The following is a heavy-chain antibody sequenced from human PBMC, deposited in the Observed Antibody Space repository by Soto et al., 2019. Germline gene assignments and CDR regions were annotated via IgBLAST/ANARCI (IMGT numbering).Heavy chain of an antibody. D-gene: IGHD3-3*01. V-gene: IGHV3-74*01. CDR2: INSDGSST. J-gene: IGHJ4*02. Sequence: PGGSLRLSCAASGFTFSTYWMHWVRQAPGKGLVWVSRINSDGSSTDYADSVKGRFTISRDNAKNTLYLQMNSLRAEDTAVYYCARVSPHNPEFLEWFPALDYWGQGTLVTVSS. CDR1: GFTFSTYW. CDR3: ARVSPHNPEFLEWFPALDY.